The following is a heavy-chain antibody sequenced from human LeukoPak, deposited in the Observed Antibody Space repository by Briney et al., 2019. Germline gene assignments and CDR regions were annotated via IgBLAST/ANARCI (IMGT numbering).Heavy chain of an antibody. CDR3: ARGDSSSWFTDAFDT. V-gene: IGHV5-51*01. D-gene: IGHD6-13*01. Sequence: GESLKISCKGSGYSFINYWIGWVLQKPGKGLEGMGTIYPDDSDTRYSPSFQGQVTISADKSISTAYLQWSSLQASDTAMYYCARGDSSSWFTDAFDTWGQGTMVTVSS. CDR2: IYPDDSDT. CDR1: GYSFINYW. J-gene: IGHJ3*02.